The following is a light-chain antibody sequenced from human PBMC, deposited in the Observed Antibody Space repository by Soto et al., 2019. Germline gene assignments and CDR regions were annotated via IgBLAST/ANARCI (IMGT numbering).Light chain of an antibody. Sequence: EIVLTQCPGTLSLSPGERATLSCRASQSVSSSYLAWYQQKPGQAPRLLIYGASSRATGIPDRFSGSGSGTDFTHTISRLEPEDFAVSYCQQYGSSPPYTFGQGTKLEIK. CDR3: QQYGSSPPYT. V-gene: IGKV3-20*01. J-gene: IGKJ2*01. CDR1: QSVSSSY. CDR2: GAS.